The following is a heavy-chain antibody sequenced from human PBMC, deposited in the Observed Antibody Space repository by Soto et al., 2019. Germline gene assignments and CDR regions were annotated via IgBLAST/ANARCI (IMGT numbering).Heavy chain of an antibody. V-gene: IGHV3-30*18. CDR2: ISYDGSNK. J-gene: IGHJ6*02. D-gene: IGHD3-10*01. CDR3: AKVVCLLAATTLPWLGRPYYGIDV. Sequence: GGSLRLSCAASGFTFSSYGMHWVRQAPGKGLEWVAVISYDGSNKYYADSVKGRFTNSRDNSKNTLYLKMNSLRAEDTAVYYCAKVVCLLAATTLPWLGRPYYGIDVWGQGTTVTVSS. CDR1: GFTFSSYG.